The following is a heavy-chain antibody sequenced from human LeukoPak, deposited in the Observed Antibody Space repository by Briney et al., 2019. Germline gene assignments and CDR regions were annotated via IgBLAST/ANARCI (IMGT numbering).Heavy chain of an antibody. CDR1: GFTFSSYE. CDR3: AKGRNEDGDAALNY. V-gene: IGHV3-48*03. Sequence: GGSLRLSCAASGFTFSSYEMNWVRQAPGKGLEWVSYISSSGSTIYYADSVKGRFTIPRDNSKNTLYLQMNSLRAEDTAAYHCAKGRNEDGDAALNYWGQGTLVTVSS. CDR2: ISSSGSTI. J-gene: IGHJ4*02. D-gene: IGHD4-17*01.